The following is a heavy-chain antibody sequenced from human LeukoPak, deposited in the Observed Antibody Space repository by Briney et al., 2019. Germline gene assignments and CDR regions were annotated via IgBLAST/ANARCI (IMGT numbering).Heavy chain of an antibody. D-gene: IGHD3-10*01. CDR2: ISTYNGNT. V-gene: IGHV1-18*01. CDR3: AKAPNYSGSGSPLFDY. J-gene: IGHJ4*02. CDR1: GGTFSSYA. Sequence: GASVKVSCKASGGTFSSYAISWVRQAPGQGLEWMGWISTYNGNTNYAQKLQGRVTMTTDTSTSTAYMELTSLRSDDTAVYYCAKAPNYSGSGSPLFDYWGQGTLVTVSS.